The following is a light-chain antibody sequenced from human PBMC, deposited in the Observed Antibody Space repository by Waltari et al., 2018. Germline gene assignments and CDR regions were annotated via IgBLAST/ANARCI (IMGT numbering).Light chain of an antibody. V-gene: IGKV3-20*01. CDR3: QHYRSLPVT. J-gene: IGKJ1*01. CDR1: ESVRRA. Sequence: EIVLTQSPGTLSLSPGESATLSCRASESVRRALAWYQQRPGQAPRLLIYDASARATGIPDRFSGSGPGTDFSLTISRLEPEDFALYYCQHYRSLPVTFGQGTKVEIK. CDR2: DAS.